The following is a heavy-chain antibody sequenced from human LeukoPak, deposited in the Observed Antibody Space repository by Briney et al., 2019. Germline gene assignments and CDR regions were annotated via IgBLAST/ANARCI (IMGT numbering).Heavy chain of an antibody. CDR3: AKRYSSSWNIDY. Sequence: GGSLRLSCAASGFTFSSYGMHWVRQAPGKGLEWVAVISNDGNNKYYADSVKGRFTISRDNSKNTLYLQMNSLRAENTAVYYCAKRYSSSWNIDYWGQGTLVTVSS. D-gene: IGHD6-13*01. CDR2: ISNDGNNK. V-gene: IGHV3-30*18. CDR1: GFTFSSYG. J-gene: IGHJ4*02.